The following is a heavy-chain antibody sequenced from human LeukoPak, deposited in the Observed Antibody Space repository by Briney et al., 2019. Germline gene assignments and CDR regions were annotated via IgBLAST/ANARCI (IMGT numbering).Heavy chain of an antibody. V-gene: IGHV3-23*01. D-gene: IGHD3-10*01. Sequence: GESLKISCAASGFSFNAYAMTWVRQAPGKGLEWVSSITKTGRTTSYTGSVKGRFTISRDNSKNTLHLQMNRLRVEDTALYFCAKDHDNTDSYYYFDSWGLGTLVTVSS. CDR1: GFSFNAYA. CDR3: AKDHDNTDSYYYFDS. CDR2: ITKTGRTT. J-gene: IGHJ4*02.